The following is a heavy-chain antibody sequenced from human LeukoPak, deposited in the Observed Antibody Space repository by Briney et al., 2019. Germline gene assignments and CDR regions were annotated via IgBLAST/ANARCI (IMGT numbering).Heavy chain of an antibody. Sequence: SETLSLTCTVSGYSISSGYYWGWIRQPPGKGLEWIGSIYHSGSTYYNPSLKSRVTISVDTSKNQFSLKLSSVTAADTAVYYCARDREQRGAFDIWGQGTMVTVSS. J-gene: IGHJ3*02. D-gene: IGHD6-13*01. CDR1: GYSISSGYY. CDR2: IYHSGST. CDR3: ARDREQRGAFDI. V-gene: IGHV4-38-2*02.